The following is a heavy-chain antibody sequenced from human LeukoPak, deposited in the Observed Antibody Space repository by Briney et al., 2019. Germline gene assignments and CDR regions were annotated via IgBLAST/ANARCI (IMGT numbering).Heavy chain of an antibody. CDR2: MNPNSGNT. Sequence: ASVKVSCKASGYTFTSYDINWVRQATGQGLEWMGWMNPNSGNTGYAQKFQGRVTMTRNTSISTAYMELSSLRSEDTAVYYCASFPRGYCSGGSCYDAWFDPWGQGTLVTVSS. V-gene: IGHV1-8*01. CDR3: ASFPRGYCSGGSCYDAWFDP. CDR1: GYTFTSYD. J-gene: IGHJ5*02. D-gene: IGHD2-15*01.